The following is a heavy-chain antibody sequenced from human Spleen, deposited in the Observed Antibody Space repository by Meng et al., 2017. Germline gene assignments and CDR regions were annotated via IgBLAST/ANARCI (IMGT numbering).Heavy chain of an antibody. CDR2: INPSGGST. Sequence: ASVKVSCKASGYTFTSYYMHWVRQAPGQGLEWMGIINPSGGSTSYAQKFQGRVTITADKSTSTAYMELGSLRSEDTAVYCCARAPSDIVVVVAATQYYYYYGMDVWGQGTTVTVSS. V-gene: IGHV1-46*01. CDR3: ARAPSDIVVVVAATQYYYYYGMDV. CDR1: GYTFTSYY. D-gene: IGHD2-15*01. J-gene: IGHJ6*02.